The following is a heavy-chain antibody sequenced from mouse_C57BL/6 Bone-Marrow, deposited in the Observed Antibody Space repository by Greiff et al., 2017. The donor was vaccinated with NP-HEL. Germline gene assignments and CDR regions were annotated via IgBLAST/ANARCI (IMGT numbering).Heavy chain of an antibody. CDR1: GYTFTSYW. CDR3: ASEEYDGNYYAMDY. J-gene: IGHJ4*01. Sequence: QVQLQQPGAELVKPGASVKMSCKASGYTFTSYWITWVKQRPGQGLEWIGDIYPGSGSTNYNEKFTSKATLTVDTSSSTAYMQLSSLTSEDSAVYYCASEEYDGNYYAMDYWGQGTSVTVSS. V-gene: IGHV1-55*01. CDR2: IYPGSGST. D-gene: IGHD2-14*01.